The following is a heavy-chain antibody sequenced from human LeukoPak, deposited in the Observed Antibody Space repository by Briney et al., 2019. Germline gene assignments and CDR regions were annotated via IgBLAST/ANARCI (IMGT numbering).Heavy chain of an antibody. Sequence: PSETLSLTCTVSGYSISSGYFWGWIRQTPGKGLEWIGSIYNSGSTNYNPSLKSRVTISVDTSKNQFSLKLSSVTAADTAVYYCARPSLLWYGFDYWGQGTLVTVSS. CDR1: GYSISSGYF. CDR3: ARPSLLWYGFDY. D-gene: IGHD3-10*01. V-gene: IGHV4-38-2*02. CDR2: IYNSGST. J-gene: IGHJ4*02.